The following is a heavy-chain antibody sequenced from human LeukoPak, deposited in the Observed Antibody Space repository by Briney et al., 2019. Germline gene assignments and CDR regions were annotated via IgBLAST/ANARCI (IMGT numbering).Heavy chain of an antibody. Sequence: GGSLRLSCAASGFTFSSYAMSWVRQAPGKGLEWVSAISGSGGSTYYADSVKGRFTISRDNSKYTLYLQMNSLRAEDTAVYYCAKWFGELSGYFDYWGQGTLVTVSS. CDR1: GFTFSSYA. CDR3: AKWFGELSGYFDY. D-gene: IGHD3-10*01. V-gene: IGHV3-23*01. CDR2: ISGSGGST. J-gene: IGHJ4*02.